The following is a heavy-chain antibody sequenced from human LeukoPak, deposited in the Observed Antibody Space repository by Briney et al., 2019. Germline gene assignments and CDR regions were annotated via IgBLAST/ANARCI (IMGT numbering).Heavy chain of an antibody. J-gene: IGHJ3*02. CDR3: ARDIFGSYNAFDI. CDR1: GYTFTGYY. V-gene: IGHV1-2*02. D-gene: IGHD1-26*01. CDR2: INPNSGGT. Sequence: GASVKGSCKASGYTFTGYYMHWVRQAPGQGLEWMGWINPNSGGTNYAQKFQGRVTMTRDTSISTAYMELSRLRSDDTAVYYCARDIFGSYNAFDIWGQGTMVTVSS.